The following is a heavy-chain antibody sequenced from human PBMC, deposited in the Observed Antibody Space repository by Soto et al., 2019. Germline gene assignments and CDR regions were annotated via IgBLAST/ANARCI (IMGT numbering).Heavy chain of an antibody. D-gene: IGHD5-12*01. Sequence: PGGSLRLSCAASGFTFSSYGMHWVRQAPGKGLEWVAVIWYDGSNKYYADSVKGRFTISRDNSKNTLYLQMNSLRAEDTAVYYCARSRTRGYSGSRYYYGMDVWGQGTTVPVSS. V-gene: IGHV3-33*01. J-gene: IGHJ6*02. CDR1: GFTFSSYG. CDR2: IWYDGSNK. CDR3: ARSRTRGYSGSRYYYGMDV.